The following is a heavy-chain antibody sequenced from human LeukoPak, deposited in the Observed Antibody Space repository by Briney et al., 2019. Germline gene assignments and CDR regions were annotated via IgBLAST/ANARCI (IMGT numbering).Heavy chain of an antibody. CDR3: ARYTVPPYYYDSSGWAEAFDI. D-gene: IGHD3-22*01. V-gene: IGHV4-34*01. CDR2: INHSGST. J-gene: IGHJ3*02. CDR1: GGSFSSYY. Sequence: SETLSLTCAVYGGSFSSYYRSWIRQPPGKGLEWIGEINHSGSTTYYPYLKSRVTISVDTSKNQLSLKLSPVTAADAAVYYCARYTVPPYYYDSSGWAEAFDIWGQGTMVTVSS.